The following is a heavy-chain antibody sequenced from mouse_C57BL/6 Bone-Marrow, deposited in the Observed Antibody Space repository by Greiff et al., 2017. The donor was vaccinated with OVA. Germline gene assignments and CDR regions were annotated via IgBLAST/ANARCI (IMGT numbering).Heavy chain of an antibody. CDR1: GYAFTNYL. V-gene: IGHV1-54*01. Sequence: VQLQQSGAELVRPGTSVKVSCKASGYAFTNYLIEWVKQRPGQGLEWIGVINPGSGGTNYNEKFKGKATLTADKSSSTAYMQLSSLTSEDSAVYFCARDWYFDDWGTGTTVTVSS. CDR2: INPGSGGT. CDR3: ARDWYFDD. J-gene: IGHJ1*03.